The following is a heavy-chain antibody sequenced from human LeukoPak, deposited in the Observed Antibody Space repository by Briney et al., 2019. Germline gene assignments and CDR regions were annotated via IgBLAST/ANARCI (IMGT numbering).Heavy chain of an antibody. CDR1: GGSFSDYY. CDR3: ARDRGRYYDSRGFYWGYYFDS. V-gene: IGHV3-23*01. D-gene: IGHD3-22*01. J-gene: IGHJ4*02. CDR2: ISGSGGST. Sequence: PSETLSLTCAVYGGSFSDYYWSWVRQAPGKGLEWVSAISGSGGSTYYADSVKGRFTISRDNSKDTLYLQMGSVRVDDTAVYYCARDRGRYYDSRGFYWGYYFDSWGQGILVTVST.